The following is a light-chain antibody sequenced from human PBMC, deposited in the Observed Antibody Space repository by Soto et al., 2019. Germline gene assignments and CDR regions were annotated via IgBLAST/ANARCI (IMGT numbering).Light chain of an antibody. J-gene: IGLJ1*01. CDR2: DNS. Sequence: QSVLTQAPSVSGAPGQRDTISCTGRSSNIGAGYDVHWYQQLPGTAPNVNIYDNSNRPSGVPDRFSGAKAGTSASLAITGLQAEDEADYYCQSYDSSLSGYVFGTGTKVTVL. CDR1: SSNIGAGYD. V-gene: IGLV1-40*01. CDR3: QSYDSSLSGYV.